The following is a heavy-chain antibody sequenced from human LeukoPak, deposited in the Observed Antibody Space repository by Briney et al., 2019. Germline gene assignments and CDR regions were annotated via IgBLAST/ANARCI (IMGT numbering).Heavy chain of an antibody. CDR2: IYSDGSK. V-gene: IGHV3-53*01. CDR3: ARGAGGSYPFDY. D-gene: IGHD1-26*01. J-gene: IGHJ4*02. CDR1: GLTVSSNY. Sequence: QAGGSLRLSCAASGLTVSSNYMSWVRQAPGKGLEWVSVIYSDGSKYYAESVKGRFTISRDNSKNTLYLQMNSLRAEDTAVYYCARGAGGSYPFDYWGQGTLVTVSS.